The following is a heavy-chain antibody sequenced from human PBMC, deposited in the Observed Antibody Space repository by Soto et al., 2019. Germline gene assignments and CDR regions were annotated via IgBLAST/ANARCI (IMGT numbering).Heavy chain of an antibody. CDR1: GYTFTSYG. CDR2: ISGFNDDT. D-gene: IGHD3-10*01. CDR3: ARSGSYYPARNWFGP. J-gene: IGHJ5*02. V-gene: IGHV1-18*01. Sequence: QVQLVQSGAEMKNPGASVKVSCKASGYTFTSYGISWVRQAPGQGLEWMGWISGFNDDTNHAQKLQGRVTMTKDKSTSTAYMELRSLKFDDTAVYYCARSGSYYPARNWFGPWGQGTLVTVSS.